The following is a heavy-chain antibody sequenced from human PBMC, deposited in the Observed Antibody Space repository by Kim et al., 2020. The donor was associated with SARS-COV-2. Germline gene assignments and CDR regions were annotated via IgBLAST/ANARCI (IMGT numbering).Heavy chain of an antibody. J-gene: IGHJ6*02. CDR3: ARVLKPLRRYDLGDGMDV. D-gene: IGHD3-16*01. CDR1: GGTFSSYA. V-gene: IGHV1-69*13. Sequence: SVKVSCKASGGTFSSYAISWVRQAPGQGLEWMGGIIPIFGTANYAQKFQGRVTITADESTSTAYMELSSLRSEDTAVYYCARVLKPLRRYDLGDGMDVWGQGTTVTVSS. CDR2: IIPIFGTA.